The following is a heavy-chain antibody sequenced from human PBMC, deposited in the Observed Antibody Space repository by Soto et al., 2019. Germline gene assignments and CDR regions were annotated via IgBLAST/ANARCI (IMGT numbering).Heavy chain of an antibody. CDR2: INREGSEK. V-gene: IGHV3-7*03. CDR1: GFTRSDYW. Sequence: RWSLRLSCAASGFTRSDYWMSWFRQAPGKGLEWVANINREGSEKYYVDSVKGRFTISRDNAKNSLYLHMNSLRAEDTAVYYCARERHYYDSSGYIARWGQGTLVTVSS. D-gene: IGHD3-22*01. CDR3: ARERHYYDSSGYIAR. J-gene: IGHJ5*02.